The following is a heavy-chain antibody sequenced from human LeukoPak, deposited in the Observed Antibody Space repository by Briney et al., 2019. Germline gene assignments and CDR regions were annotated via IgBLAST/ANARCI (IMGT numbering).Heavy chain of an antibody. CDR2: IYSGGST. V-gene: IGHV3-66*01. CDR3: ARDVSSGAPGDY. D-gene: IGHD6-19*01. Sequence: PGGSLRLSCAASGFTVSSNYMSWVRQAPGKGLEWVSVIYSGGSTYYTDSVKGRFTISRDNSKNTLYLQMNSLRAEDTAVYYRARDVSSGAPGDYWGQGTLVTVSS. J-gene: IGHJ4*02. CDR1: GFTVSSNY.